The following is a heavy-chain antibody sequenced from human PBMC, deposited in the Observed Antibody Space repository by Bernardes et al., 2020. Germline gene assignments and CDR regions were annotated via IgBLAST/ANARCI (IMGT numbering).Heavy chain of an antibody. Sequence: SQTLSLTCAISGDSVSSNSACWNWIRQSPSRGLEWLGRTYYRSKWYNDYAVSVKSRIAFNPDTSKNQLSLLLNSVTPEDTAVYYCAYGQNVMSHWGQGTLVTVSS. CDR1: GDSVSSNSAC. CDR3: AYGQNVMSH. J-gene: IGHJ4*02. CDR2: TYYRSKWYN. V-gene: IGHV6-1*01. D-gene: IGHD2-8*01.